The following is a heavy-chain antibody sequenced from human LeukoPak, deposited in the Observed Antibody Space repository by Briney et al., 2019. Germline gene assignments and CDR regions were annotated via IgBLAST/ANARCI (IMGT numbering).Heavy chain of an antibody. J-gene: IGHJ4*02. CDR2: IHDNGNT. Sequence: SETLSLTCTVSGASVSGYYWTWTRQPPGKGLEWIGNIHDNGNTNSNASLKSRVTISLDTSKNQFSLKLSSVIAADTAVYYCARVSNSGWYLDYWGQGTLVIVSS. CDR1: GASVSGYY. CDR3: ARVSNSGWYLDY. V-gene: IGHV4-59*02. D-gene: IGHD6-19*01.